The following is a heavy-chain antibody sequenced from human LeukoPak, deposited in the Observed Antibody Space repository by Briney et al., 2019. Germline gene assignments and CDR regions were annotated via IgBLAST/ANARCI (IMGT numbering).Heavy chain of an antibody. D-gene: IGHD6-19*01. CDR1: GYTFTSYD. V-gene: IGHV1-8*01. CDR3: ARTAAGRGGWVFWNY. CDR2: MNPNSGNT. J-gene: IGHJ4*02. Sequence: GASVKVSCKASGYTFTSYDINWVRQATGQGLEWMGWMNPNSGNTGYAQKFQGRVTMTRNTSISTAYMELSSPRSEDTAVYYCARTAAGRGGWVFWNYWGQGTLVAVSS.